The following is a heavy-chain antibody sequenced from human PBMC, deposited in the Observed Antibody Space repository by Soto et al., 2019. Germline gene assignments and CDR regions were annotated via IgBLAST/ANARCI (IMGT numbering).Heavy chain of an antibody. V-gene: IGHV4-31*03. Sequence: SETLSLTCTVSGGSISSGGYYWSWIRQHPGKGLEWIGYIYYSGSTYYNPSLKSRVTISVDTSKNQFSLKLSSVTAADTAVYYCARHGRFLEWSEAFDIWGQGTMVTVSS. CDR1: GGSISSGGYY. CDR3: ARHGRFLEWSEAFDI. J-gene: IGHJ3*02. D-gene: IGHD3-3*01. CDR2: IYYSGST.